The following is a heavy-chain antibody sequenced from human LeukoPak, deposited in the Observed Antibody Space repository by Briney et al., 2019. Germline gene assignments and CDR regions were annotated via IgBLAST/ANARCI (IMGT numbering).Heavy chain of an antibody. CDR1: GFTFSSYG. CDR2: ISYDGRNK. J-gene: IGHJ4*02. CDR3: GGTFDSSGSSFDY. V-gene: IGHV3-30*03. Sequence: GGSLRLSCAASGFTFSSYGMHWVRQAPGKGLEWVAVISYDGRNKYYADSVKGRFTISRDNSKNTLYLQMNSLRAEDTAVYYCGGTFDSSGSSFDYWGQGTLVTVSS. D-gene: IGHD3-22*01.